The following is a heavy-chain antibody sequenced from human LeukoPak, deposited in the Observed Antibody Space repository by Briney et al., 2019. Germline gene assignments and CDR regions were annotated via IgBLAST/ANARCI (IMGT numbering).Heavy chain of an antibody. J-gene: IGHJ3*02. D-gene: IGHD4-17*01. V-gene: IGHV1-69*16. CDR1: GYTFTGYY. CDR2: IIPILGTA. Sequence: SVKVSCKASGYTFTGYYMHWVRQAPGQGLEWMGGIIPILGTANYAQKFQGRVTITTDESTSTAYMELSSLRSEDTAVYYCARGGGYDYGDYNAFDIWGQGTMVTVSS. CDR3: ARGGGYDYGDYNAFDI.